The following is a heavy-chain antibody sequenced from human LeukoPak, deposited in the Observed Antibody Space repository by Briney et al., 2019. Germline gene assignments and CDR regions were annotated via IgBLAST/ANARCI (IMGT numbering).Heavy chain of an antibody. CDR2: LNAANGNS. Sequence: ASVKVSCKASGYTLISFAMHWVRQAPGQRLEWMGRLNAANGNSQYSQKFQDRVTITSNTSANTAYMELSSLRSVDTAVYYCARDGKHIAVPGVRYPMDVWGQGTTVTVSS. CDR3: ARDGKHIAVPGVRYPMDV. D-gene: IGHD6-19*01. V-gene: IGHV1-3*01. CDR1: GYTLISFA. J-gene: IGHJ6*02.